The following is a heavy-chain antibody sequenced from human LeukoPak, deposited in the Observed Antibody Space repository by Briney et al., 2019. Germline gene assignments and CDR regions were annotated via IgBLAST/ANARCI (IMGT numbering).Heavy chain of an antibody. Sequence: SETPSLTCTVSGGSISSGDYYWSWIRQPPGKGLEWIGYIYYSGSTYYNPSLKSQVTISVDTSKNQFSLKLSSVTAADTAVYYCARGGYDSSGHDAFDIWGQGTMVTVSS. CDR3: ARGGYDSSGHDAFDI. D-gene: IGHD3-22*01. CDR2: IYYSGST. V-gene: IGHV4-30-4*01. J-gene: IGHJ3*02. CDR1: GGSISSGDYY.